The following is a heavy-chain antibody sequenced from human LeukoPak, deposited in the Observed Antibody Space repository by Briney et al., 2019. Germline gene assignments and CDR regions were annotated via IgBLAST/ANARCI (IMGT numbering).Heavy chain of an antibody. D-gene: IGHD5-24*01. V-gene: IGHV1-18*01. CDR1: SHTFISYG. Sequence: ASVKVSCKASSHTFISYGISWLRQAPGQGLEWVGRVNGKDGNTHYAQNVQDRVTMTTDTSTSTAYMELRSLRSDDTAVYYCARDWSGEMATIVDYWGQGSLVTVSS. J-gene: IGHJ4*02. CDR3: ARDWSGEMATIVDY. CDR2: VNGKDGNT.